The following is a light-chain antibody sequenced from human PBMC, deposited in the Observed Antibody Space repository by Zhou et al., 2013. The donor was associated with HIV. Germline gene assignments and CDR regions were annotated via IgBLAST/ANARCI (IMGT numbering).Light chain of an antibody. V-gene: IGKV1-8*01. J-gene: IGKJ1*01. CDR1: QGISSY. CDR3: QQCNSYPWT. Sequence: AIRMTQSPSSFSASTGDRVTITCRASQGISSYLAWYQQKPGKAPKLLIYAASTLQSGVPSRFSGSGSETEFTLTISSLQPDDLAIYYXQQCNSYPWTFGQGTKVEIK. CDR2: AAS.